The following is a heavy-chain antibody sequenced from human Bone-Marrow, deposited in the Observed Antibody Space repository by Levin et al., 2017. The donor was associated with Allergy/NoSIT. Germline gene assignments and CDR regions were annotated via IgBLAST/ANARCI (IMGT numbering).Heavy chain of an antibody. V-gene: IGHV1-8*01. CDR1: GYTFTSYD. CDR3: ARGLDCGGDCYSKQDY. D-gene: IGHD2-21*02. Sequence: GASVKVSCKASGYTFTSYDINWVRQATGQGLEWMGWMNPNSGNTGYAQKFQGRVTMTRNTSISTAYMELSSLRSEDTAVYYCARGLDCGGDCYSKQDYWGQGTLVTVSS. CDR2: MNPNSGNT. J-gene: IGHJ4*02.